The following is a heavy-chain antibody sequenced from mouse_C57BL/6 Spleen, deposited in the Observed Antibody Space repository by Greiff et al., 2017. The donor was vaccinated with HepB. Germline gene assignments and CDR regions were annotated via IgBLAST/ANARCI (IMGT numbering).Heavy chain of an antibody. CDR2: INPSTGGT. CDR1: GYSFTGYY. J-gene: IGHJ1*03. CDR3: ARCDYGSSYEGYFDV. Sequence: EVQLQQSGPELVKPGASVKISCKASGYSFTGYYMNWVKQSPEKSLEWIGEINPSTGGTTYNQKFKAKATLTVDKSSSTAYMQLKSLTSEDSAVYYCARCDYGSSYEGYFDVWGTGTTVTVSS. D-gene: IGHD1-1*01. V-gene: IGHV1-42*01.